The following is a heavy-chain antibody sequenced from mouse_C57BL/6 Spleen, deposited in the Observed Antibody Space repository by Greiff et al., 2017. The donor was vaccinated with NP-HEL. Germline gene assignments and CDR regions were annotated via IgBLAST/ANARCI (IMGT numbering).Heavy chain of an antibody. J-gene: IGHJ2*01. CDR3: ARSYYVNYDYFDY. CDR1: GYAFTNYL. Sequence: VQLQQSGAELVRPGTSVKVSCKASGYAFTNYLIEWVKQRPGQGLEWIGVINPGSGGTNYNEKFKGKATLTADKSSSTAYMQLSSLTSEDSAVYFCARSYYVNYDYFDYWGQGTTLTVSS. CDR2: INPGSGGT. D-gene: IGHD2-10*01. V-gene: IGHV1-54*01.